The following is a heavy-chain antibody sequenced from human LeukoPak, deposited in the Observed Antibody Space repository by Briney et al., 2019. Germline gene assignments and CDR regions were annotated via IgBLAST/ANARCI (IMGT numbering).Heavy chain of an antibody. CDR1: GGSISSYY. V-gene: IGHV4-4*07. Sequence: PSETLSLACTVPGGSISSYYWSWIRQPAGKGLEWVGRIYSSGSTNYNPSLKSRVTMSVDTSKNQFSLKLSSVTAADTAVYYCARDDSSGYYPNWFDPWGQGTLVTVSS. J-gene: IGHJ5*02. CDR3: ARDDSSGYYPNWFDP. D-gene: IGHD3-22*01. CDR2: IYSSGST.